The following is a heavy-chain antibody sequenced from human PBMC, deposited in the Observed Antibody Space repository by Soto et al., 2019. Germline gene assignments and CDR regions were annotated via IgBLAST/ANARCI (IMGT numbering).Heavy chain of an antibody. CDR3: ARDPLSYCGGDCRSSAL. CDR1: GGTFSSYA. D-gene: IGHD2-21*02. CDR2: IIPIFGTA. Sequence: QVQLVQSGAEVKKPGSSVKVSCKASGGTFSSYAISWVRQAPGQGLEWMGGIIPIFGTANYAQKFQGRVTIPADESSGTAYMELSGLSSEDTAGYYCARDPLSYCGGDCRSSALWGRGTLVTVSS. J-gene: IGHJ2*01. V-gene: IGHV1-69*12.